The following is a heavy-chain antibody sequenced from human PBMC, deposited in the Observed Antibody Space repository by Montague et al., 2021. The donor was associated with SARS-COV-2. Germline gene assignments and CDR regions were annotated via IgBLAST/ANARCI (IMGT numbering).Heavy chain of an antibody. V-gene: IGHV4-59*01. CDR3: ARAVVGAKTATIES. CDR2: MHSTGST. Sequence: SETLSLTCSVSGGSINNYFWSWIRQSPGKGLEWVGYMHSTGSTAYNPSLKSRVIISVDTSKTQISLKLSSVSAADTALYYCARAVVGAKTATIESWGQGTLVTVSS. CDR1: GGSINNYF. J-gene: IGHJ4*02. D-gene: IGHD2-15*01.